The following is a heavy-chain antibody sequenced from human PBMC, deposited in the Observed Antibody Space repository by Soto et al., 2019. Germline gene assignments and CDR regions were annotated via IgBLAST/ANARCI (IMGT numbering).Heavy chain of an antibody. V-gene: IGHV3-7*01. CDR2: IKVDGSEK. CDR3: ARGAWYFVY. J-gene: IGHJ4*02. Sequence: EVQLVESGGGLVQPGGSLRLSCAASGFTFSSYWMSWVRQVPGKGLEWVANIKVDGSEKYCVDSVKGRFTISRVNAKNSLYLQMHSLRAEDTAVYYCARGAWYFVYWGQGALVTVSS. CDR1: GFTFSSYW.